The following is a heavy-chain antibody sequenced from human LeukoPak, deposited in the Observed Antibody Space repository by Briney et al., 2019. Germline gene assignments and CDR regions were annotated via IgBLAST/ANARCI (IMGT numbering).Heavy chain of an antibody. CDR3: ASRYKYCSSTSCPHGLDY. D-gene: IGHD2-2*01. J-gene: IGHJ4*02. Sequence: SETLSLTCAVYGGSFSGYYWSWIRQPPGKGLEWIGEINHSGGTNYNPSLKSRVTISVDTSKNQFSLKLSSVTAADTAVYYCASRYKYCSSTSCPHGLDYWGQGTLVTVSS. CDR2: INHSGGT. V-gene: IGHV4-34*01. CDR1: GGSFSGYY.